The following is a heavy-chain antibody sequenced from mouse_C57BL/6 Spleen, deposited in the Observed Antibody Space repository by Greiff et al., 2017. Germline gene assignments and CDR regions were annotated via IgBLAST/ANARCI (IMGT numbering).Heavy chain of an antibody. V-gene: IGHV5-6*01. CDR3: ARLGGNYDYFDY. CDR2: ISSGGSYT. J-gene: IGHJ2*01. CDR1: GFTFSSYG. Sequence: EVQLVESGGDLVKPGGSLKLSCAASGFTFSSYGMSWVRQTPDKRLEWVATISSGGSYTYYPDSVKGRFTISRDNAKNTLYLQMSSLKSEDTAMYYCARLGGNYDYFDYWGQGTTLTVSS. D-gene: IGHD2-1*01.